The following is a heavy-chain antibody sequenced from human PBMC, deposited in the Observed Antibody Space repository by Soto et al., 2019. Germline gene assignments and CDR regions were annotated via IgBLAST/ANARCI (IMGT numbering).Heavy chain of an antibody. CDR3: ASGKTQMTQDRMGFYYYMDV. Sequence: QVQLVQSGAEVKKPGSSVKISCTASGDTFNNRTFTWVRRAHGQGLEWMGRVIPLLDASNYAEKFQDRATITADKSTNTAYLELSGLKSEDLAIYYCASGKTQMTQDRMGFYYYMDVWGKGTTVTVSS. J-gene: IGHJ6*03. D-gene: IGHD2-15*01. CDR1: GDTFNNRT. V-gene: IGHV1-69*08. CDR2: VIPLLDAS.